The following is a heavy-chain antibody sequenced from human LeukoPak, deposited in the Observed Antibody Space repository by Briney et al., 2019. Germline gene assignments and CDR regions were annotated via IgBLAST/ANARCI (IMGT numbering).Heavy chain of an antibody. CDR3: AKEGEDTAMGDFDY. J-gene: IGHJ4*02. CDR1: EFTFSAYG. D-gene: IGHD5-18*01. CDR2: IRYDGSNK. Sequence: GGSLRLSCAASEFTFSAYGMHWVRQAPGKGLEWVAFIRYDGSNKYSADSVKGRFAIARDNSKNTLYLQMNSLRAEDTAVYYCAKEGEDTAMGDFDYWGQGTLVTVSS. V-gene: IGHV3-30*02.